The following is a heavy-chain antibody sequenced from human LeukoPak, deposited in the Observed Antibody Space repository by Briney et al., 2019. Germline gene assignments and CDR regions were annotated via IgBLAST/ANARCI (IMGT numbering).Heavy chain of an antibody. Sequence: PGGSLRLSCAASGFTFSSYGMHWVRQAPGKGLEWVAVIWYDGSNKYYADSVKGRFTISRDNSKNTLYLQMNSLRAEDTAVYYYAKDKIKYYYDSSGYQTLDYWGQGTLVTVSS. CDR2: IWYDGSNK. V-gene: IGHV3-33*06. CDR1: GFTFSSYG. CDR3: AKDKIKYYYDSSGYQTLDY. J-gene: IGHJ4*02. D-gene: IGHD3-22*01.